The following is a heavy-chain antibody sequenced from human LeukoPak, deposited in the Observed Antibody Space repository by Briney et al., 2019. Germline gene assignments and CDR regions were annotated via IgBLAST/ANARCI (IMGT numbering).Heavy chain of an antibody. CDR2: INHSGST. V-gene: IGHV4-34*01. J-gene: IGHJ4*02. CDR3: ARTPVTMVRGVRRIYYLDY. D-gene: IGHD3-10*01. Sequence: SETLSLTCAVYGRSFSGYYWSWIRQPPGKGLEWIGEINHSGSTNYNPSLKSRVTISVDTSKNQFSLKLSSVTAADTAVYYCARTPVTMVRGVRRIYYLDYWGQGTLVTVSS. CDR1: GRSFSGYY.